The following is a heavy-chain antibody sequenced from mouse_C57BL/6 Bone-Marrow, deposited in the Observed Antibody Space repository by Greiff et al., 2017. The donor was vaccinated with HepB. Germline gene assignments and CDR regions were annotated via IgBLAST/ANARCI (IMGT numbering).Heavy chain of an antibody. CDR1: GFSLTSYG. CDR2: IWSDGST. Sequence: VKLQESGPGLVAPSQSLSITCTVSGFSLTSYGVHWVRQPPGKGLEWLVVIWSDGSTTYNSALKSRLSISKDNSKSQVFLKMNSLQTDDTAMYYCARHYLDDGYYVYYAMDYWGQGTSVTVSS. D-gene: IGHD2-3*01. CDR3: ARHYLDDGYYVYYAMDY. V-gene: IGHV2-6-1*01. J-gene: IGHJ4*01.